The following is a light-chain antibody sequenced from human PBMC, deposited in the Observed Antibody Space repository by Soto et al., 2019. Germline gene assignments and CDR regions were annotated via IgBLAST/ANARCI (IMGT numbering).Light chain of an antibody. J-gene: IGKJ5*01. V-gene: IGKV3D-15*01. CDR1: QSVDTN. CDR3: QQYKSWPIT. CDR2: GVS. Sequence: EIVMTQSPATLSLSPGDTATLSCRASQSVDTNFAWYVQKPGQAPRRLMFGVSTWGTGVTARFSGSGSGTEFTLTISSLQSEDFAIYYCQQYKSWPITFGQGTRLEIK.